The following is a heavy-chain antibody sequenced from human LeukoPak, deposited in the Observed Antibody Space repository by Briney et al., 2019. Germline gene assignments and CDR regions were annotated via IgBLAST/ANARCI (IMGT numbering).Heavy chain of an antibody. J-gene: IGHJ5*02. Sequence: GGSLRLSCAASAFTVSSNYMSWVRQAPGKGLEWGSVIYSGGSTYYADSVKGRFTISRDNSKNTLYLQMNSLRAEDTAVYYCARGIAARSWFDPWGQGTLVTVSS. CDR3: ARGIAARSWFDP. V-gene: IGHV3-66*01. CDR1: AFTVSSNY. CDR2: IYSGGST. D-gene: IGHD6-6*01.